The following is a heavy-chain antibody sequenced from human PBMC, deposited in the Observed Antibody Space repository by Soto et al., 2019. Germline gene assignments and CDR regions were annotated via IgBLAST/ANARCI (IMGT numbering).Heavy chain of an antibody. D-gene: IGHD6-13*01. V-gene: IGHV3-7*03. CDR1: GFTFSSYW. Sequence: GGSLRLSCAASGFTFSSYWMSWVRQAPGKGLEWVANIKQDGSEKYYVDTVKGRFTISRDNAKNSLYLQMNSLRAEDTAVYYCARFTLIAAAWSFDYWGQGTLVTVSS. CDR3: ARFTLIAAAWSFDY. J-gene: IGHJ4*02. CDR2: IKQDGSEK.